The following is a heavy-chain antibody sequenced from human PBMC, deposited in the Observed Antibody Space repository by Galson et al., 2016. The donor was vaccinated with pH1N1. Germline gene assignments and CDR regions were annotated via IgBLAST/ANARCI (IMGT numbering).Heavy chain of an antibody. CDR3: ARPQSLATPAFFFDS. D-gene: IGHD6-13*01. J-gene: IGHJ4*02. V-gene: IGHV5-51*01. CDR2: IYPGDSDA. Sequence: QSGAEVKKPGESLKISCRASGYTFTTYWIGWVRQVPGKGLEWMAIIYPGDSDARYSPSFQGRVTISADKSISTAYLHWSSLKASDTAIYYCARPQSLATPAFFFDSWGRGTLVTVSS. CDR1: GYTFTTYW.